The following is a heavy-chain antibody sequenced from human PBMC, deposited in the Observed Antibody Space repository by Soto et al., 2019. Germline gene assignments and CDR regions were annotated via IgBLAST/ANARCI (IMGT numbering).Heavy chain of an antibody. CDR3: ARSGHIFEGVF. V-gene: IGHV4-59*01. CDR2: LHYNGFA. D-gene: IGHD3-16*01. J-gene: IGHJ4*02. Sequence: SETLSLTCTVSGASMNDYYGSWIRQSPGKGLEHIGYLHYNGFAEYSPSLRSRVSISMDTSKNQFSLKLSSVTAADTAIYFWARSGHIFEGVFWGQGILVTVSS. CDR1: GASMNDYY.